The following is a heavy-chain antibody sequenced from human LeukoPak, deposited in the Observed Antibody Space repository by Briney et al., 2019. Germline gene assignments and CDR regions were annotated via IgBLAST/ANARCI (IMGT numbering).Heavy chain of an antibody. CDR3: AKDLYAAYIYGMDV. V-gene: IGHV3-30*18. CDR2: ISYDGSDK. CDR1: GFTFSSYG. D-gene: IGHD3-16*01. J-gene: IGHJ6*02. Sequence: GGSLRLSCAASGFTFSSYGMHWVRQAPGKGLEWVGFISYDGSDKYNADSVKGRFTISRDNSKNTLYLQMNSLSAEDTAVHYCAKDLYAAYIYGMDVWGQGTTVTVSS.